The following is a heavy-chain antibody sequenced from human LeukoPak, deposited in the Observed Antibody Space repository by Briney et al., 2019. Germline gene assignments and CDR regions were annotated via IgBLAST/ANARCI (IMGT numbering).Heavy chain of an antibody. CDR2: ISTSSSYI. D-gene: IGHD7-27*01. J-gene: IGHJ3*02. CDR3: ARDRKSWGSSGAFDI. CDR1: GFTFSRNS. Sequence: GGSLRLSCAASGFTFSRNSMNWVRQAPGKGLEWVSSISTSSSYIYYADSVKGRSTISRDNAKKSMYLQMNSLRAEDTALYYCARDRKSWGSSGAFDIWGQGTMVTVSS. V-gene: IGHV3-21*04.